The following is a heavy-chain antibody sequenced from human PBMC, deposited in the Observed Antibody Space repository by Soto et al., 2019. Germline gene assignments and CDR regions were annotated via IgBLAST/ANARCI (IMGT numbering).Heavy chain of an antibody. CDR2: ISGSGGST. Sequence: EVQLLESGGGLVQPGGSLRLSCAASGFTFSSYAMSWVRQAPGKGLEWVSAISGSGGSTYYADSVRGRFTISRDNSKNPLYLQMHSLSAEDTAVYYCAKDYVRIAVGNFDYWGQGTLVTVSS. J-gene: IGHJ4*02. CDR3: AKDYVRIAVGNFDY. V-gene: IGHV3-23*01. D-gene: IGHD6-19*01. CDR1: GFTFSSYA.